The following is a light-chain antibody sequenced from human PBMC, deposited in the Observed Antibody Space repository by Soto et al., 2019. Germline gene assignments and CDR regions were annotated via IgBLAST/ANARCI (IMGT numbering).Light chain of an antibody. CDR2: GAS. V-gene: IGKV3-20*01. CDR3: QQYGGSPYT. J-gene: IGKJ2*01. CDR1: QSVSSNY. Sequence: EIVLTQSPGTLSLSPGERATLSCRASQSVSSNYLAWYQQKPGQAPRLLIFGASSRATGVPDRFSGSASGTDFTLIISRLEPEDFAVYYCQQYGGSPYTFGQGTKLEIK.